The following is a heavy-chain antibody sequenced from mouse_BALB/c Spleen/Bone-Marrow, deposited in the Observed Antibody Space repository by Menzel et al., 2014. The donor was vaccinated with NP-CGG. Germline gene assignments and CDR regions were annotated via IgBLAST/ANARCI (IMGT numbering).Heavy chain of an antibody. CDR3: ARLPYYGRFAY. V-gene: IGHV4-1*02. D-gene: IGHD1-2*01. J-gene: IGHJ3*01. Sequence: DVKLVESGGGLVQPGGSLKLSCPASGFDFSGYWMSWVRQAPGKGLEWIGEINPDSTTINYAPSRKDKFIISRDNAKNTLFLQMSKVRSEDTALYYCARLPYYGRFAYWGQGTLVTVSA. CDR2: INPDSTTI. CDR1: GFDFSGYW.